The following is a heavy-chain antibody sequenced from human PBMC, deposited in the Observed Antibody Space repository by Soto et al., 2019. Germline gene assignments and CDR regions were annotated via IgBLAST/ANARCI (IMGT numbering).Heavy chain of an antibody. D-gene: IGHD6-13*01. CDR1: GFTFDDYA. J-gene: IGHJ1*01. CDR2: INWNSGSI. V-gene: IGHV3-9*01. Sequence: HPGGSLRLCCAASGFTFDDYAMHWVRQVPGKGLEWVSGINWNSGSIGYGDSVKGRFAISRDNAKNSLHLQMNSLSAEDTAFYYCVKDESINWYSGHFRHWGQGTLVTVSS. CDR3: VKDESINWYSGHFRH.